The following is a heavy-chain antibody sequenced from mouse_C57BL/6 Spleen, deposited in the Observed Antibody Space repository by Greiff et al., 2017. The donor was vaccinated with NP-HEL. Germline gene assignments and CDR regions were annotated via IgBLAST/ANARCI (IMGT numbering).Heavy chain of an antibody. CDR3: ARRESKAFAY. J-gene: IGHJ3*01. CDR2: INPNNGGT. CDR1: GYTFTDYY. D-gene: IGHD2-5*01. Sequence: VQLQQSGPELVKPGASVKISCKASGYTFTDYYMNWVKQSHGKSLEWIGDINPNNGGTSYNQKFKGKATLTVDKSSSTAYMELRSLTSEDSAVYYGARRESKAFAYWGQGTLVTVSA. V-gene: IGHV1-26*01.